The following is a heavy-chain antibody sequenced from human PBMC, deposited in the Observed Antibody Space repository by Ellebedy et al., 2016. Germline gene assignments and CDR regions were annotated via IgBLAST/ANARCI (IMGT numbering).Heavy chain of an antibody. D-gene: IGHD3-3*01. Sequence: SLKISXAASGFTFDDYAMHWVRQAPGKGLEWVSGISWNSGSIGYADSVKGRFTISRDNAKNSLYLQMNSLRAEDTALYYCAKGSLLYYFDYWGQGTLVTVSS. J-gene: IGHJ4*02. CDR2: ISWNSGSI. CDR1: GFTFDDYA. V-gene: IGHV3-9*01. CDR3: AKGSLLYYFDY.